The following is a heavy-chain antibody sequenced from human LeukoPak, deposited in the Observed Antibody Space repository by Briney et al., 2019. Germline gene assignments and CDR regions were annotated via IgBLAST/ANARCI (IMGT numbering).Heavy chain of an antibody. CDR3: ARPYYYDSRIDP. CDR1: GGSFTDYY. J-gene: IGHJ5*02. V-gene: IGHV4-34*01. D-gene: IGHD3-22*01. CDR2: IHHRAGA. Sequence: PSETLSLTCAVYGGSFTDYYWSWIRHLPGKGLEWIGEIHHRAGANCNPSLWGRVTISADTSKNQLSLKLSSVTAADTAVYYCARPYYYDSRIDPWGQGILVTVSS.